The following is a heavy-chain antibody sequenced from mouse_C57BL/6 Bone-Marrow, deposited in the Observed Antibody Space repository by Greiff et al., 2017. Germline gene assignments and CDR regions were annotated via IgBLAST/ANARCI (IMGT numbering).Heavy chain of an antibody. D-gene: IGHD1-1*02. CDR2: INPSSGYT. V-gene: IGHV1-4*01. J-gene: IGHJ2*01. CDR1: GYTFTSYT. Sequence: QVQLQQSGAELARPGASVTMSCKASGYTFTSYTMHWVNQRPGQGLEWIGYINPSSGYTKYNQKFKDKATLTADKSSSTAYMQLSSLTSEDSAVYYCARGWAPYYFDYWGQGTTLTVSS. CDR3: ARGWAPYYFDY.